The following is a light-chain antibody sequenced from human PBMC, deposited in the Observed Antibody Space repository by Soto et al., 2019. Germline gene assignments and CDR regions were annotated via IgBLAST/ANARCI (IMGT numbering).Light chain of an antibody. J-gene: IGKJ2*01. V-gene: IGKV1-39*01. CDR3: QQSDSTPYT. CDR1: QTISTY. CDR2: DAS. Sequence: DIQMTQSPSSLSASVGDRVTITCRASQTISTYLNWYQQKPGKAPTLLIYDASSLLSGVPSRFSGSGSGTDFTLTIVRLHPEDFSTYYGQQSDSTPYTVGQGTKVEI.